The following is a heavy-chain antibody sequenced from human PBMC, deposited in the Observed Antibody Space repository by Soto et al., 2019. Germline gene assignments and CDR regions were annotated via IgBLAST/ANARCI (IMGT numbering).Heavy chain of an antibody. CDR3: ARLMGTSFDL. CDR1: GFTFTDHY. D-gene: IGHD2-8*01. J-gene: IGHJ4*02. V-gene: IGHV3-72*01. CDR2: ARNKVNGYII. Sequence: PGGSLGLSCAASGFTFTDHYMDWVRQAPGEGLEWVGRARNKVNGYIIDYAASVKGRFIISRDDSKKSLYLQMNSLKTEDTAVYFCARLMGTSFDLWGQGTLVTVSS.